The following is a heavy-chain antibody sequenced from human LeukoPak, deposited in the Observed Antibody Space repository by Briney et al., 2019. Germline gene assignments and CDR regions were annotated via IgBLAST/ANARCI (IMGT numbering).Heavy chain of an antibody. V-gene: IGHV4-34*01. J-gene: IGHJ4*02. CDR1: GGSFSGYY. CDR3: ARGSSGGSCYFDY. Sequence: PSETLSLTCAVYGGSFSGYYWSWIRQPPGKGLEWIGEINHSGSTNYNPSLKSRVTISVDTSKNQFSLKLSSVTAADTAVYYCARGSSGGSCYFDYWGQGTLVTVSS. D-gene: IGHD2-15*01. CDR2: INHSGST.